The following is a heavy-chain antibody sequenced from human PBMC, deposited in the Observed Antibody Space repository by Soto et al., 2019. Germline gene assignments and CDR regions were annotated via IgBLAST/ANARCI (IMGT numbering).Heavy chain of an antibody. CDR1: GLTVSNNY. CDR3: ARGPNDGFT. J-gene: IGHJ6*02. CDR2: IYSGGNT. Sequence: GGSLSLSCAASGLTVSNNYMSWVRQAPGKGLEWVSVIYSGGNTNYADSVKGRFIISRDNSKNTVRLQMNNLRAEDTAVYYCARGPNDGFTWGQGTTVTVSS. V-gene: IGHV3-53*01. D-gene: IGHD1-1*01.